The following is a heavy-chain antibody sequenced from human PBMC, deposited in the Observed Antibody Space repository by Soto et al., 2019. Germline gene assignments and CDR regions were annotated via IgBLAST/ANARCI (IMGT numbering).Heavy chain of an antibody. V-gene: IGHV3-23*01. CDR2: ISGDGLST. CDR3: ARRPDAFDI. CDR1: GSTFTDFT. J-gene: IGHJ3*02. Sequence: EVQLLESGGGLVQPGGSLRLSCAGSGSTFTDFTMTWVRQAPGKGLEWVSAISGDGLSTYYAGSVKGRFTISRDNSKTTLYLQMNSPRAEDTAVYYCARRPDAFDIWGRGTMVTVSS.